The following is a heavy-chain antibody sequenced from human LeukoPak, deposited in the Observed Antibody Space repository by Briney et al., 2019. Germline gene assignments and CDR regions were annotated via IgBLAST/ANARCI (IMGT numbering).Heavy chain of an antibody. J-gene: IGHJ4*02. D-gene: IGHD6-13*01. CDR1: GGSISSSNYY. CDR2: IYYSGST. CDR3: ARTPGITVPGRHFDY. Sequence: SETLSLTCTVSGGSISSSNYYWGWIRQPPGKGLEWIGSIYYSGSTYYNPSLKSRVTISVDTSKTLFSLKLSSVTAADTAVYYCARTPGITVPGRHFDYWGQGTLVTVSS. V-gene: IGHV4-39*02.